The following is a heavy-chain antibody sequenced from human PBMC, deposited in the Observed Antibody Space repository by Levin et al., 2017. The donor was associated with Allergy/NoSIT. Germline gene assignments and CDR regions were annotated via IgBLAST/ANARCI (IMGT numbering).Heavy chain of an antibody. Sequence: GGSLRLSCAAFRSMFSNYGMSWVRQAPGKGPEWVATITDSGAATYYPDSVRGRFTISRDNSKNTLYLQMNSLRVEDTALYYCAKDSSNSWFDYWGQGTRVTVSS. J-gene: IGHJ4*02. D-gene: IGHD4-11*01. V-gene: IGHV3-23*01. CDR1: RSMFSNYG. CDR2: ITDSGAAT. CDR3: AKDSSNSWFDY.